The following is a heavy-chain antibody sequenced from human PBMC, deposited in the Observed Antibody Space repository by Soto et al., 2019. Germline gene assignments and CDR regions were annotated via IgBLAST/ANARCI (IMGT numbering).Heavy chain of an antibody. J-gene: IGHJ5*02. V-gene: IGHV3-33*01. Sequence: QVQLVESGGGVVQAGRSLRLSCATSGFTFSSYAMHWVRQAPGKGLHWVAVIWHVGDNKYYADSVKGRFIISRDNFRSTLYPQMNSLRVEDTAVYYCVRGQREADWLDPWGQGTLVTVSS. CDR2: IWHVGDNK. CDR3: VRGQREADWLDP. CDR1: GFTFSSYA. D-gene: IGHD6-25*01.